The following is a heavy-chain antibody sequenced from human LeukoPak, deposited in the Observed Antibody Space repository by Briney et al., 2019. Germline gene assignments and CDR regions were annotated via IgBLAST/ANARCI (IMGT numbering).Heavy chain of an antibody. CDR1: GYTFTSYG. CDR3: ARSPGDSSCWYWDPNFDY. CDR2: ISAYNGNT. Sequence: ASVKVSCKASGYTFTSYGISWVRQAPGQGLEWMGWISAYNGNTNYAQKLQGRVTMTTDTSTSTAYMELRSLRSDDTAVYYCARSPGDSSCWYWDPNFDYWGQGTLVTVSS. V-gene: IGHV1-18*01. J-gene: IGHJ4*02. D-gene: IGHD6-13*01.